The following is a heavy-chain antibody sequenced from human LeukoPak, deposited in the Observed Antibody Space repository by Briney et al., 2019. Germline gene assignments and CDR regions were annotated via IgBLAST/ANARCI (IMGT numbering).Heavy chain of an antibody. CDR2: IYTGGST. CDR3: ASGFSDEGFDY. CDR1: GGSISSYY. Sequence: SETLSLTCTVSGGSISSYYWSWIRQPAGKGLEWIGRIYTGGSTNYNPSLKSRVTMSVDTSKNQFSLKLSSVTAADTAVYYCASGFSDEGFDYWGQGTLVTVSS. D-gene: IGHD3-10*01. V-gene: IGHV4-4*07. J-gene: IGHJ4*02.